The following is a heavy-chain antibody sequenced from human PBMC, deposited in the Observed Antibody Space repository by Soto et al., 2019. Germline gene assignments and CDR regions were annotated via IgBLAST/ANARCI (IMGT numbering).Heavy chain of an antibody. CDR2: ISGSGGST. J-gene: IGHJ6*03. CDR1: GFTFSSYA. D-gene: IGHD3-3*01. CDR3: AKELRFLEWLPETYYYYMDV. Sequence: GGSLRLSCAASGFTFSSYAMSWVRQAPGKGLEWVSAISGSGGSTYYADSVKGRFTISRDNSKNTLYLQMNSLRAEDTAVYYCAKELRFLEWLPETYYYYMDVWGKGTTVTVSS. V-gene: IGHV3-23*01.